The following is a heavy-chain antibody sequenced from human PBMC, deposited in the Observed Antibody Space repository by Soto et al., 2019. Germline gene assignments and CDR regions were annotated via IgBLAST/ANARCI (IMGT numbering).Heavy chain of an antibody. CDR1: GGTFSSYA. CDR2: IIPIFGTA. J-gene: IGHJ5*02. V-gene: IGHV1-69*13. Sequence: SVKVSCKASGGTFSSYAISWVRQAPGQGLEWMGGIIPIFGTANYAQKFQGRVTITADESTSTAYMELSSLRSEDTAVYYCARSPPMTTVTITWFDPWGQGTLVTVSS. D-gene: IGHD4-17*01. CDR3: ARSPPMTTVTITWFDP.